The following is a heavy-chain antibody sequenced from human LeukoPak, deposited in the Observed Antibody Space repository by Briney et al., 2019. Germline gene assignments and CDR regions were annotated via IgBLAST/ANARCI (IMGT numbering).Heavy chain of an antibody. J-gene: IGHJ4*02. Sequence: SETLSLTCTVSGVSISSHYWNWIRQTPGKGLEWIGYIHYRGTTNYNPSLKSRVTTSADTSKHHFSLTLNSVTAADTAVYYCSRGGQGLSDNWGQGILVTVSS. CDR2: IHYRGTT. CDR1: GVSISSHY. D-gene: IGHD3-10*01. V-gene: IGHV4-59*11. CDR3: SRGGQGLSDN.